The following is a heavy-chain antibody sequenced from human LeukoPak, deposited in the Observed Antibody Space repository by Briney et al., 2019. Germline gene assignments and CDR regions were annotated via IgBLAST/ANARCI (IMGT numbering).Heavy chain of an antibody. CDR2: INHSGST. Sequence: SETLSLTGAVYGGSFSGYYWSWIRQPPGKGLEWIGEINHSGSTNYNPSLKSRVTISVDTSKTQFSLKLSSVTAADMAVYSCARHGNWNYAFDYWGQGTLVTVSS. D-gene: IGHD1-7*01. CDR3: ARHGNWNYAFDY. V-gene: IGHV4-34*01. CDR1: GGSFSGYY. J-gene: IGHJ4*02.